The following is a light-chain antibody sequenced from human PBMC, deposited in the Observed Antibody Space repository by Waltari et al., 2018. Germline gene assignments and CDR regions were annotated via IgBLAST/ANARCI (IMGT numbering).Light chain of an antibody. CDR1: SGLSSNV. CDR3: QTGGHGTWV. J-gene: IGLJ3*02. Sequence: QLVLTQSPSASASLGASVKLTCTLSSGLSSNVIAWLQQQPEKGPRYLMKVTSDGSHSKGDEIPDRCSGSSSGAERYLTISSLQSEDEADYYCQTGGHGTWVFGGGTKLTVL. CDR2: VTSDGSH. V-gene: IGLV4-69*01.